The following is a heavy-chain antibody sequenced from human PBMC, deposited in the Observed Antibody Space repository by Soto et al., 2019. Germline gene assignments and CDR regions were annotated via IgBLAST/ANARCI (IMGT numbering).Heavy chain of an antibody. CDR3: ARVDVTMVRGALYYFDY. CDR1: GFTFSDYY. Sequence: GGSLRLSCAASGFTFSDYYMSWIRQAPGKGLEWVSYISSSSSYTNYADSVKGRFTISRDNAKNSLYLQMNSLRAEDTAVYYCARVDVTMVRGALYYFDYWGQGTLVTVSS. J-gene: IGHJ4*02. D-gene: IGHD3-10*01. CDR2: ISSSSSYT. V-gene: IGHV3-11*06.